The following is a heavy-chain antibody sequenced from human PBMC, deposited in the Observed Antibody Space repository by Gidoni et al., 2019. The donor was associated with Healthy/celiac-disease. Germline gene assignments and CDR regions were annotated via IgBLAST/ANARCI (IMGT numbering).Heavy chain of an antibody. V-gene: IGHV3-21*01. CDR3: ARDRRFLEWLSTYYYYYGMDV. CDR2: ISSSSSDI. CDR1: GFPFSSSS. D-gene: IGHD3-3*01. Sequence: EVQLVESGGGLVKPGGSLRLSCAAPGFPFSSSSMNWARQAPGKGLEWVSSISSSSSDIYYADSVKGRFTISRDNAKNSLYLQMNSLRAEDTAVYYCARDRRFLEWLSTYYYYYGMDVWGQGTTVTVSS. J-gene: IGHJ6*02.